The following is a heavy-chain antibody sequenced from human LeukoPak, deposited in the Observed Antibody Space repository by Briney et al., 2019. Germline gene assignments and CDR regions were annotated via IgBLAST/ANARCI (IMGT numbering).Heavy chain of an antibody. D-gene: IGHD6-19*01. CDR2: IYYSGST. CDR3: ARERYSSGWGPPNDAFDI. V-gene: IGHV4-59*01. CDR1: GGSISSYY. J-gene: IGHJ3*02. Sequence: SETLSLTCTVSGGSISSYYWSWLRQPPGKGLEWIGYIYYSGSTNYNPSLKSRVTISVDTSKNQFSLKLSSVTAADTAVYYCARERYSSGWGPPNDAFDIWGQGTMVTVSS.